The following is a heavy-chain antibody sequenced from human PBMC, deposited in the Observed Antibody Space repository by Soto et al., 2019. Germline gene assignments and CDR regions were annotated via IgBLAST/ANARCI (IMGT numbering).Heavy chain of an antibody. CDR1: GFAFINFA. J-gene: IGHJ3*02. CDR3: AKDMIELATIYNVFDN. V-gene: IGHV3-23*01. CDR2: IGHSGDVDSA. D-gene: IGHD3-22*01. Sequence: GGSLRLSCTATGFAFINFAMSWVRQAPGKGLEWVSSIGHSGDVDSAEYIDSVKGRFTISRDNSKNTLYLQMSSLRVEDTAVYYCAKDMIELATIYNVFDNWGQGTMVTVSS.